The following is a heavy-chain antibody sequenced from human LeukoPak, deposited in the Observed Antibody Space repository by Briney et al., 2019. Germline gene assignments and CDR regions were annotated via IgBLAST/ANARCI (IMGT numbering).Heavy chain of an antibody. CDR1: GDSMSSGAR. D-gene: IGHD5-12*01. CDR3: ARRGYSGNVAYFAY. V-gene: IGHV4-4*02. CDR2: IYHSGST. J-gene: IGHJ4*02. Sequence: SETLSLTCTVSGDSMSSGARWSWVRQSPGKGLEWIGEIYHSGSTNYNPSLRGRVTLSVDNSNNHFSLDLSSVTAADTAFYYCARRGYSGNVAYFAYWGQGTLVTVSS.